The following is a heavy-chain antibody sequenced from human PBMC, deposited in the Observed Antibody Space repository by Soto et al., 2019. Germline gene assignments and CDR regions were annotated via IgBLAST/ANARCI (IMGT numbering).Heavy chain of an antibody. CDR2: ISSSGSTI. J-gene: IGHJ6*02. V-gene: IGHV3-11*04. D-gene: IGHD4-17*01. CDR1: GFTFSDYY. Sequence: PGGSLRLSCAASGFTFSDYYMSWIRQAPGKGPEWVSYISSSGSTIYYADSVKGRFTISRDNAKNSLYLQMNSLRAEDTAVYYCARDDPPQHRPDYSYYYYGMDVWGQGTTVTVSS. CDR3: ARDDPPQHRPDYSYYYYGMDV.